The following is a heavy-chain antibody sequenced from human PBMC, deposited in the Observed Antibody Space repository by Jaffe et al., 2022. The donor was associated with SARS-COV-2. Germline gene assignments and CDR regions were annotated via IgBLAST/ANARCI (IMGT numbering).Heavy chain of an antibody. CDR2: IKSKTDGGTT. J-gene: IGHJ4*02. CDR1: GFTFSNAW. CDR3: TTDRKNTGGFDY. V-gene: IGHV3-15*01. Sequence: EVQLVESGGGLVKPGGSLRLSCAASGFTFSNAWMSWVRQAPGKGLEWVGRIKSKTDGGTTDYAAPVKGRFTISRDDSKNTLYLQMNSLKTEDTAVYYCTTDRKNTGGFDYWGQGTLVTVSS. D-gene: IGHD3-10*01.